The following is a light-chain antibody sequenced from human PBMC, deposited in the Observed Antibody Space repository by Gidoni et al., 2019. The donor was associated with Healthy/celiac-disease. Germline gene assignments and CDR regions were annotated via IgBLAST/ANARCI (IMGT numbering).Light chain of an antibody. CDR1: QSISSY. J-gene: IGKJ4*01. CDR3: QQSYITPLT. Sequence: DIQMTQSPSSLSASVGDRVTITCRASQSISSYLNWYQQKPGKAPKLLIYAASSLQSGVPSRFSGSESGADFTLTISSLQPEDFAIYFCQQSYITPLTFGGGTRVEI. CDR2: AAS. V-gene: IGKV1-39*01.